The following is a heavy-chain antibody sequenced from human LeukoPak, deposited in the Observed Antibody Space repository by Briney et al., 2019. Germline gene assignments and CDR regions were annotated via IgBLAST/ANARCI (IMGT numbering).Heavy chain of an antibody. Sequence: GGSLRLSCAASGFTFSSSWMHWVRQVPGKGLVWVSRINSDGSSTTYADSVKGRFTISRDNAKNSLYLQMNSLRAEDTAVYYCARMDDFWSGYQLFDYWGQGTLVTVSS. V-gene: IGHV3-74*03. CDR3: ARMDDFWSGYQLFDY. CDR1: GFTFSSSW. D-gene: IGHD3-3*01. J-gene: IGHJ4*02. CDR2: INSDGSST.